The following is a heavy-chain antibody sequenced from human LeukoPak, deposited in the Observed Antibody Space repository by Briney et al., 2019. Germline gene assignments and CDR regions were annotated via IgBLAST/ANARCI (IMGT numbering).Heavy chain of an antibody. CDR1: GIIVSNNY. CDR2: ISGSGGST. D-gene: IGHD4-17*01. Sequence: PGGSLRLSCAASGIIVSNNYMSWVRQAPGKGLEWVSGISGSGGSTYYADSVKGRFTISRDNSKNTLYLQMNSLRAEDTAVYYCAKDLAIVTTDNAFDIWGQGTMVTVSS. V-gene: IGHV3-23*01. J-gene: IGHJ3*02. CDR3: AKDLAIVTTDNAFDI.